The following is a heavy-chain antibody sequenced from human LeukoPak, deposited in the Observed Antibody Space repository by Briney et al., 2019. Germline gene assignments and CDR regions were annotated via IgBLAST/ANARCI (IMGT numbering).Heavy chain of an antibody. Sequence: SETLSLTCTVAGGSIRSYYWSWIRQPPGKGLEWIGYISYSGSTNYDPSLKSRVTISVDTSKNQFSLKLSSVTAADTAVYYCARERTSGYSYYFDYWGQGTLVTVSS. CDR3: ARERTSGYSYYFDY. CDR2: ISYSGST. D-gene: IGHD3-22*01. J-gene: IGHJ4*02. V-gene: IGHV4-59*01. CDR1: GGSIRSYY.